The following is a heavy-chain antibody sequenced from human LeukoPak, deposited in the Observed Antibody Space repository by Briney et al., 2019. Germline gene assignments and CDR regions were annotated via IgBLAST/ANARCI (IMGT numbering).Heavy chain of an antibody. CDR2: INADNGNT. D-gene: IGHD5-24*01. CDR3: AREGEMATIWGFDY. V-gene: IGHV1-3*01. CDR1: GYTFTSYA. J-gene: IGHJ4*02. Sequence: GASVKVSCKASGYTFTSYAMHWVRQAPGQRLEWMGWINADNGNTKYSQKFQGRVTITRDTSASTAYMELSSLRSEDTAVYYCAREGEMATIWGFDYWGQGTLVTVSS.